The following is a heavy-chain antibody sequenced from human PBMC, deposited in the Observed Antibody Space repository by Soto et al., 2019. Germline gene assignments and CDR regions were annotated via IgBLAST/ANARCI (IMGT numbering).Heavy chain of an antibody. D-gene: IGHD1-1*01. J-gene: IGHJ4*02. CDR1: GYTLTSYG. Sequence: QVHLVQSGAEVKKPGASVKVSCKGSGYTLTSYGITWVRQAPGQVLEWMGWISAHNGNTDYAQKLQGRVTVTRDTSTSTAYMELRSLRADDTAVYYWARGRYGDYWGPGDLVTVSS. V-gene: IGHV1-18*01. CDR2: ISAHNGNT. CDR3: ARGRYGDY.